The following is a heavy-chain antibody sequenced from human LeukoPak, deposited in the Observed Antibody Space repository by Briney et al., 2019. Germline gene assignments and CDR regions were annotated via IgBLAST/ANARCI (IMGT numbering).Heavy chain of an antibody. D-gene: IGHD6-13*01. V-gene: IGHV1-18*04. Sequence: ASVKVSCKASGYTVTRYGISWVRQAPGQGLEWMGWVSAYNGNTNYAQKLQGRVTMTTDTSTSTAYMELRSLRSDDTAAYYCARDEGIAAAGTVVDYYYGMDVWGKGTTVTVSS. CDR2: VSAYNGNT. CDR3: ARDEGIAAAGTVVDYYYGMDV. CDR1: GYTVTRYG. J-gene: IGHJ6*04.